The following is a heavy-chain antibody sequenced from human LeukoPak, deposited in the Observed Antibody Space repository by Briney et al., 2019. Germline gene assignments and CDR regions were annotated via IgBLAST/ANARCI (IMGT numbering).Heavy chain of an antibody. CDR3: ATGTWATPIDY. V-gene: IGHV1-24*01. J-gene: IGHJ4*02. Sequence: ASVKVSCKVSGYTLTELSMHWVRQSPGKGLEWMGGFDPEDGETICAQKFQGRVTMTEDTSTDTAYMGLSSLRSEDTAVYYCATGTWATPIDYWGQGTLVTVSS. CDR2: FDPEDGET. D-gene: IGHD2-15*01. CDR1: GYTLTELS.